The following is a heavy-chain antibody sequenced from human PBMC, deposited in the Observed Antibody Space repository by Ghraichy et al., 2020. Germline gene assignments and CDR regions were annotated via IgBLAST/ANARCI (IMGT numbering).Heavy chain of an antibody. CDR3: ARIGGSGSYYNVQPRAAEDYGMDV. J-gene: IGHJ6*02. CDR1: GYSFTSYW. Sequence: GESLNISCKGSGYSFTSYWIGWVRQMPGKGLEWMGIIYPGDSDTRYSPSFQGQVTISADKSISTAYLQWSSLKASDTAMYYCARIGGSGSYYNVQPRAAEDYGMDVWGQGTTVTVSS. V-gene: IGHV5-51*01. D-gene: IGHD3-10*01. CDR2: IYPGDSDT.